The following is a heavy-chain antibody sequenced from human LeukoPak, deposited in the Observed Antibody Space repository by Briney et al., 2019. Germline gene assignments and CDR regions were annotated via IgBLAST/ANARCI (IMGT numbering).Heavy chain of an antibody. CDR2: INPSGGST. D-gene: IGHD2-2*01. J-gene: IGHJ5*02. V-gene: IGHV1-46*01. CDR3: AREARTENWFDP. Sequence: AGSVKVSCKASGYTFTSYYMHWVRQAPGQGLEWMGIINPSGGSTSYAQKFQGRVTMTRDTSTSTVYMELSSLRSEDTAVYYCAREARTENWFDPWGQGTLVTVSS. CDR1: GYTFTSYY.